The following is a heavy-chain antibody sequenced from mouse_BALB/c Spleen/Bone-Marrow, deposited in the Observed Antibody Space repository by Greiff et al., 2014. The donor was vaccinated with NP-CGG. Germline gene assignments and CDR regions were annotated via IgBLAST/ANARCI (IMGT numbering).Heavy chain of an antibody. CDR1: GFTFSSYG. V-gene: IGHV5-6*02. CDR2: ISSGGSNT. Sequence: EVKLEESGGDLVKPGGSLKLSCAASGFTFSSYGMSWGRQTPDKRLEWVATISSGGSNTYYPDSVKGRSTISRDNAKNTLYLQMSSLKSEDTAMYYCARHQRYYAMDYWGQGTSVTVSS. CDR3: ARHQRYYAMDY. J-gene: IGHJ4*01.